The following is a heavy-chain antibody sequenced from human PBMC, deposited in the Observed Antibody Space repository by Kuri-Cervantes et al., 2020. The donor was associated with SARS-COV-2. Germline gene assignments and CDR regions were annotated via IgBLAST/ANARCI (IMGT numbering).Heavy chain of an antibody. CDR2: INHSGST. Sequence: GSLRLSCAVYGGSFSGYYWSWIRQPPGKGLEWIGEINHSGSTNYNPSLKSRVTISVDTSKNQFSLKLSSVTAADTAVYYCARHRYSGSWWDFDYWGQGTLVTVSS. CDR1: GGSFSGYY. CDR3: ARHRYSGSWWDFDY. D-gene: IGHD6-13*01. J-gene: IGHJ4*02. V-gene: IGHV4-34*01.